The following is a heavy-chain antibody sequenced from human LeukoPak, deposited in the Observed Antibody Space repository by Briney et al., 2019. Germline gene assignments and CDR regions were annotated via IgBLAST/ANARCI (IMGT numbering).Heavy chain of an antibody. J-gene: IGHJ4*02. CDR3: ARVGVDYSGNIIKYFFDY. CDR2: IYYSGSA. CDR1: GDSISSSQ. V-gene: IGHV4-59*01. D-gene: IGHD4-23*01. Sequence: SETLSLTCTVSGDSISSSQWSWIRRPPGKGLEWIGNIYYSGSANYNPSLRSRVTISVDTSKNQFSLQLSPIIAADTAVYYCARVGVDYSGNIIKYFFDYWGQGTLLTVSS.